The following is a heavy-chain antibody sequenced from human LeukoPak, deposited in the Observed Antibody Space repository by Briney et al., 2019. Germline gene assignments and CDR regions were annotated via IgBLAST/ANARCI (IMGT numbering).Heavy chain of an antibody. CDR1: GYTFTGYY. D-gene: IGHD3-22*01. CDR3: ARQAPPYDSSGYFDY. V-gene: IGHV1-2*02. CDR2: INPNSGGT. J-gene: IGHJ4*02. Sequence: ASVKVSCKASGYTFTGYYMHWVRQAPGQGLEWMGWINPNSGGTNYAQKFQGRVTMTRDTPISTAYMELSRLRSDDTAVYYCARQAPPYDSSGYFDYWGQGTLVTVSS.